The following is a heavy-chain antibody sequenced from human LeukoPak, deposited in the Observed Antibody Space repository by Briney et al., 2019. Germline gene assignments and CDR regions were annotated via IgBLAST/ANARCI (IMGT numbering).Heavy chain of an antibody. CDR1: GYSFTNYW. Sequence: GESLQISCKGSGYSFTNYWIGWVRQMPGKGLEWMGIIYPGDSDIRYSPSFQGQVTISADKSISTAYLQWSSLKASDTAMYYCARPKSYCSGGICYPEYFHHWGQGTLVTVSS. D-gene: IGHD2-15*01. CDR3: ARPKSYCSGGICYPEYFHH. J-gene: IGHJ1*01. V-gene: IGHV5-51*01. CDR2: IYPGDSDI.